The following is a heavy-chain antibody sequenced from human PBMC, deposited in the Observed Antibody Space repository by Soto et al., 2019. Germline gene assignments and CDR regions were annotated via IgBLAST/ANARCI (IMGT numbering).Heavy chain of an antibody. V-gene: IGHV3-15*01. J-gene: IGHJ4*02. D-gene: IGHD3-3*01. CDR1: GFTFSNAW. CDR2: IKSKTDGGTT. Sequence: GGSLRLSCAASGFTFSNAWMSWVRQAPGKGLEWVGRIKSKTDGGTTDYAAPVKGRLTISRDDSKNTLYLQMNSLKTEDTAVYYCTTLDFWSGYYLASYWGQGTLVTVSS. CDR3: TTLDFWSGYYLASY.